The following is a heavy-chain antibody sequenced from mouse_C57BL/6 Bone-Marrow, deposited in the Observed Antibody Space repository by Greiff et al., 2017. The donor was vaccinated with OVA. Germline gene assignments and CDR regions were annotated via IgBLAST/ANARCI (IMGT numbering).Heavy chain of an antibody. CDR2: ISDGGSYT. V-gene: IGHV5-4*01. Sequence: EVQLVESGGGLVKPGGSLKLSCAASGFTFSSYAMSWVRQTPEKRLEWVATISDGGSYTYYPDNVKGRFTISRDNAKNNLYLQMSHLKSEDTAMYYCARGGVDYWGQGTTLTVSS. CDR1: GFTFSSYA. J-gene: IGHJ2*01. CDR3: ARGGVDY.